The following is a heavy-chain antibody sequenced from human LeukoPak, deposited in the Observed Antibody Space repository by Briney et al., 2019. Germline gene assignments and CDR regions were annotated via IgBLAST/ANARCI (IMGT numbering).Heavy chain of an antibody. Sequence: GGSLRLSCAASGFTFSSYWMSWVRQAPGKGLEWVANIKQDGSEKYYVDSVKGRFTISRDNSKNTLYLQMNSLRAEDAAVYYCAKDKTYYMDVWGKGTTVTISS. V-gene: IGHV3-7*01. J-gene: IGHJ6*03. CDR3: AKDKTYYMDV. CDR2: IKQDGSEK. CDR1: GFTFSSYW.